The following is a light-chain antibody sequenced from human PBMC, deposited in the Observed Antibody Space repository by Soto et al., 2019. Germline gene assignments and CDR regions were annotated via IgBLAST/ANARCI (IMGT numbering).Light chain of an antibody. CDR1: SSDVGGYNY. CDR3: NSYAGSNNGV. CDR2: EVS. J-gene: IGLJ3*02. Sequence: QSVLTQPASVSGSPGQSITISCTGTSSDVGGYNYVSWYQQHPGKAPKLMIYEVSKRPSGVPDRFSGSKSGNTASLTVSGLQGEDGADYYCNSYAGSNNGVFGGGTKLTVL. V-gene: IGLV2-8*01.